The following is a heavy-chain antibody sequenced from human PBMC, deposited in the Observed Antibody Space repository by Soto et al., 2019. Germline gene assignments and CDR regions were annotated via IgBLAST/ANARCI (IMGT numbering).Heavy chain of an antibody. J-gene: IGHJ4*02. D-gene: IGHD3-16*01. V-gene: IGHV4-61*01. CDR3: ARMSMMTQIDY. CDR1: CGSVIGGSYY. CDR2: LYFTGST. Sequence: PSETLSLTCTFSCGSVIGGSYYWTWIRQTPMKGLEFIGYLYFTGSTNYNPSLKSRVSISRDTSKNQFSLNLRSVTAADTAVYYCARMSMMTQIDYWGQGTLVTVSS.